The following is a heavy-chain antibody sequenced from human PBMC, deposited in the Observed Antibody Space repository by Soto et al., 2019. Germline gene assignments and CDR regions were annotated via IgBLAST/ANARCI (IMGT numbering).Heavy chain of an antibody. J-gene: IGHJ4*02. CDR1: GFTFSSYA. V-gene: IGHV3-23*01. CDR2: ISGSGGST. Sequence: GSSLRLSCAASGFTFSSYAMSWVLQAPGKGLEWVSAISGSGGSTYYADSVKGRFTISRDNSKNTLYLQMNSLRAEDTAVYYCENSLRFLEWFLLDYWGQGTLVTVSS. D-gene: IGHD3-3*01. CDR3: ENSLRFLEWFLLDY.